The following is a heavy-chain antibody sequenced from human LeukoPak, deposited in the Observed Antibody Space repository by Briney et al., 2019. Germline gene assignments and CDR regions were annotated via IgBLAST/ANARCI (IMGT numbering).Heavy chain of an antibody. CDR3: AREGGDYYGLDV. CDR1: GFTFSSYS. CDR2: ISSRSSYI. D-gene: IGHD2-15*01. V-gene: IGHV3-21*01. J-gene: IGHJ6*02. Sequence: PGGSLRLSCAASGFTFSSYSMNWVRQAPGKGLEWVSSISSRSSYIYYGDSVKGRFIISRDNAKNSLYLQMNSLRAEDTAVYYCAREGGDYYGLDVWGRGTTVTVSS.